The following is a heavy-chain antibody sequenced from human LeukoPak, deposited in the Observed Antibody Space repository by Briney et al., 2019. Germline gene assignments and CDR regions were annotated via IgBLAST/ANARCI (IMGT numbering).Heavy chain of an antibody. V-gene: IGHV3-23*05. J-gene: IGHJ4*02. D-gene: IGHD6-13*01. CDR3: AKGSAGGRPYYFDY. CDR2: IDNSGSYT. CDR1: GFTFSSYA. Sequence: PGGSLRLSCAVSGFTFSSYAMSWVRQAPGKGLEWVSAIDNSGSYTWYDDSVKGRFTISRDNSKNTLYLQMNSLRAEDTAVYYCAKGSAGGRPYYFDYWGQGTLVPVSS.